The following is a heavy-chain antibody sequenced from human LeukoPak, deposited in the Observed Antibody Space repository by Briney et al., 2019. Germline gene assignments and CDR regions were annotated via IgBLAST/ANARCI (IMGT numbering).Heavy chain of an antibody. CDR3: AKDPYYYGSGSYRSWFDP. V-gene: IGHV3-23*01. CDR1: GFTFSNYA. CDR2: INGIGGST. D-gene: IGHD3-10*01. J-gene: IGHJ5*02. Sequence: GGSLRLSCAASGFTFSNYAMNWVRQAPGKGLEWVSSINGIGGSTYYADSVKGRFTISRDNSKNTLYLQMNSLRAEDTAVYYCAKDPYYYGSGSYRSWFDPWGQGTLVTVSS.